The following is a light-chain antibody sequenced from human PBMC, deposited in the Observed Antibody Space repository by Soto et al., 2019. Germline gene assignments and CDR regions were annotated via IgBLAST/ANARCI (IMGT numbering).Light chain of an antibody. CDR3: QQYGGSPFT. CDR1: QSVSSSY. CDR2: GAS. V-gene: IGKV3-20*01. Sequence: EIVLTQSPGTLSLSPWERATLSCRASQSVSSSYLAWYQQKPGQAPRLLIYGASSRATGIPDRFSGSGSGTDFTLTISRLEPEDFAVYYCQQYGGSPFTFGPGTKVDIK. J-gene: IGKJ3*01.